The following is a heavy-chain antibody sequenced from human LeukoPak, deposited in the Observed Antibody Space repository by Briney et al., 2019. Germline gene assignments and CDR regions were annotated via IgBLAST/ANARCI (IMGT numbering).Heavy chain of an antibody. CDR2: ISGSGGST. Sequence: QAGGSLRLSCAASGFTFSSYAMSWVRQAPGKGLEWLSSISGSGGSTYYADSVKGRFTISRDNSKSTLYLQMNSLRAEDTAVYYCAKYPYYYDFWSGYSGYFDYWGQGTLVTVSS. CDR1: GFTFSSYA. CDR3: AKYPYYYDFWSGYSGYFDY. J-gene: IGHJ4*02. D-gene: IGHD3-3*01. V-gene: IGHV3-23*01.